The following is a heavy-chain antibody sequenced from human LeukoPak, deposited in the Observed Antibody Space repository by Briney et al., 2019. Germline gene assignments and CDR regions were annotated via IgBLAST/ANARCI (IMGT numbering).Heavy chain of an antibody. CDR3: ARGTGQVPIGAFDI. V-gene: IGHV3-30*04. Sequence: GGSLRLSCAASGFTFSSYAMHWVRQAPGKGLEWVAVISYDGSNKYYADSVKGRFTISRDNSKKTLYLQMNSLRAEDTAVYYCARGTGQVPIGAFDIWGQGTMVTVSS. CDR1: GFTFSSYA. J-gene: IGHJ3*02. CDR2: ISYDGSNK.